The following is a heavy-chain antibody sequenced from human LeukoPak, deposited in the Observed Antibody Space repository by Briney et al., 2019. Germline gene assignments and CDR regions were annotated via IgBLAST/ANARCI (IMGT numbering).Heavy chain of an antibody. V-gene: IGHV1-2*02. D-gene: IGHD6-6*01. J-gene: IGHJ4*02. Sequence: GASVKVSCKASGYTFTGYYMHWVRQAPGQGLEWMGWINPNSGGTNYAQKFQGRVTMTRDTSISTAYMELSRLRSEDTAVYYCAVEYSSSSLPAYFDYWGQGTLVTVSS. CDR3: AVEYSSSSLPAYFDY. CDR1: GYTFTGYY. CDR2: INPNSGGT.